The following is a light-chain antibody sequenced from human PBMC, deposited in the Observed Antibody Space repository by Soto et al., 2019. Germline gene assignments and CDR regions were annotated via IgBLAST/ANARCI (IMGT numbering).Light chain of an antibody. V-gene: IGKV1-39*01. Sequence: DIQMTQSPSFLSASVGDRVTITCRASQSISSWLAWYQQKPGKAPKVLIYAASTLQSGVPSRFSGSGSGTDFTLTISSLQPEDFASYFCQQSYNIPFTFGPGTKVDIK. CDR3: QQSYNIPFT. CDR1: QSISSW. CDR2: AAS. J-gene: IGKJ3*01.